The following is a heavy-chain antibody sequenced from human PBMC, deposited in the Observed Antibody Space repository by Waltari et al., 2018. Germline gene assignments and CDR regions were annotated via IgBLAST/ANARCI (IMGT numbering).Heavy chain of an antibody. Sequence: QVQLVQSGAEVKKPGASVKVSCKASGYNFTNYDISWVRQAAGQGLEWMGWMNPDSGNTGYAQRIQGRVTMTRNTSISTAYMELSSLRSEDTAVYYCATEGITMVRGSTPDAFDIWGQGTMVTVSS. CDR2: MNPDSGNT. V-gene: IGHV1-8*01. D-gene: IGHD3-10*01. J-gene: IGHJ3*02. CDR1: GYNFTNYD. CDR3: ATEGITMVRGSTPDAFDI.